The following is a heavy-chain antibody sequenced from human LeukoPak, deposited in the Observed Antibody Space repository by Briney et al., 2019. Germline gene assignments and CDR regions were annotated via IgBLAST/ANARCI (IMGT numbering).Heavy chain of an antibody. CDR1: GVSISSGGYY. CDR2: IYYSGST. J-gene: IGHJ4*02. D-gene: IGHD3-10*01. V-gene: IGHV4-31*03. CDR3: ARVSLVRGLFVFDY. Sequence: SETLSLTCTVSGVSISSGGYYWSWIRQHPGKGLEWIGYIYYSGSTYYNPSLKSRVTISVDTSKNQFSLKLSSVTAADTAVYYCARVSLVRGLFVFDYWGQGTLVTVSS.